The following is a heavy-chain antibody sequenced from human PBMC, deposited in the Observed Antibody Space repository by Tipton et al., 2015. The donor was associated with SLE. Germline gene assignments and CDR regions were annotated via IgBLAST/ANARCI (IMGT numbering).Heavy chain of an antibody. CDR1: GYSISSGYY. Sequence: TLSLTCAVSGYSISSGYYWGWIRQPPGKGLEWIGSIYRSGGTYYNPSLKSRVTISVDTSKNQFSLKLGSVTAADTAVYYGAGSHSSSRNKADYWGQGTLVTVSS. D-gene: IGHD6-13*01. J-gene: IGHJ4*02. CDR2: IYRSGGT. CDR3: AGSHSSSRNKADY. V-gene: IGHV4-38-2*01.